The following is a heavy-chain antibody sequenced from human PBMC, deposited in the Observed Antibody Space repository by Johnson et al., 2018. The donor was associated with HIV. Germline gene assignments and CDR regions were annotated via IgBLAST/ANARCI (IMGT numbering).Heavy chain of an antibody. CDR3: ARDWAACSGGSCRGNAFDI. CDR1: SNY. Sequence: VHLVESGGGLVQPGGSLRLSCVGSSNYKSWVRQAPGKGLEWVSVIYSGGSTYYADSVKGRFTISRDNPKNTLYLQMNSLRAEDTAVYYCARDWAACSGGSCRGNAFDIWGQGTMVTVSS. CDR2: IYSGGST. D-gene: IGHD2-15*01. V-gene: IGHV3-53*01. J-gene: IGHJ3*02.